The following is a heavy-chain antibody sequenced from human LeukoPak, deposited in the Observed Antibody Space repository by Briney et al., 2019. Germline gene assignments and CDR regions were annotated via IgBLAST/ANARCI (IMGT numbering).Heavy chain of an antibody. J-gene: IGHJ6*03. V-gene: IGHV3-20*04. CDR2: INWNGGST. D-gene: IGHD2-2*01. CDR3: ARGGAPAARYYYYYYYMDV. CDR1: GFTFDDYG. Sequence: GGSLRLSCAASGFTFDDYGMSWVRQAPGKGLEWVSGINWNGGSTGYADSVKGRFTISRDNAKNSLYLQMNSLRAEDTALYYCARGGAPAARYYYYYYYMDVWGKGTTVTVSS.